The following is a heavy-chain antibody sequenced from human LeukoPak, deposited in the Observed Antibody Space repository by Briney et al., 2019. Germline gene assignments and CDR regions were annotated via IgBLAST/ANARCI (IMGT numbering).Heavy chain of an antibody. Sequence: GGSLRLSCAASGFTFSSYSMNWVCQAPGKGLEWVSYISSSSSTIYYADSVKGRFTISRDNAKNSLYLQMNSLRAEDTAVYYCVAGGNWNVQVFDYWGQGTLVTVSS. V-gene: IGHV3-48*01. CDR3: VAGGNWNVQVFDY. J-gene: IGHJ4*02. CDR2: ISSSSSTI. D-gene: IGHD1-20*01. CDR1: GFTFSSYS.